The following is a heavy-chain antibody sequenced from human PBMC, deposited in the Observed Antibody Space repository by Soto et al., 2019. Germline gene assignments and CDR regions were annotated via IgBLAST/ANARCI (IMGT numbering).Heavy chain of an antibody. D-gene: IGHD5-18*01. Sequence: XSVKVSCNASGYSFTSYGIIWVRQAPGQGLEWMGWISAYNGNTNYAQKLQGRVTMTTDTSTSTAYMELRSLRSDDTAVYYCARDVDTDMVSYYGMDVWGQGTTVTVSS. CDR1: GYSFTSYG. CDR2: ISAYNGNT. V-gene: IGHV1-18*01. CDR3: ARDVDTDMVSYYGMDV. J-gene: IGHJ6*02.